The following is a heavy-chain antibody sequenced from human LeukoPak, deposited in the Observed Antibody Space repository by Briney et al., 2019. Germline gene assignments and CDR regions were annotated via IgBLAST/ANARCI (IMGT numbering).Heavy chain of an antibody. J-gene: IGHJ5*02. CDR1: GYTFTNYT. Sequence: ASVKVSCKASGYTFTNYTLNWVRQAPGQGLEWMGGIIPIFGTANYAQKFQGRVTITADESTSTAYMELSSLRSEDTAVYYCARELESEISWLQLRWFDPWGQGTLVTVSS. CDR3: ARELESEISWLQLRWFDP. CDR2: IIPIFGTA. V-gene: IGHV1-69*13. D-gene: IGHD5-24*01.